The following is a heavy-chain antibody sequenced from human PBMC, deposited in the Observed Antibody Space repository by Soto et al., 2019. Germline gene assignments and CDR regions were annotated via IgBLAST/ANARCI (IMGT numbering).Heavy chain of an antibody. CDR3: ARSSGGNFGIIIEGTNWFAP. Sequence: ASVKVSCKAPRDTFTSYYINWVRQAPGQGLERMGVINPHGGSTAYAQKFKGRVTLTRDTSASTVYMEVSSLTSEDTAMYYCARSSGGNFGIIIEGTNWFAPWGQGTLVTVSS. J-gene: IGHJ5*02. CDR2: INPHGGST. V-gene: IGHV1-46*01. CDR1: RDTFTSYY. D-gene: IGHD1-26*01.